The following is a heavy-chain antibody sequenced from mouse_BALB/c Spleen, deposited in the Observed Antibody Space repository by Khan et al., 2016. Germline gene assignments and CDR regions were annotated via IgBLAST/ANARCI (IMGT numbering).Heavy chain of an antibody. CDR1: GFNIKDTY. CDR2: IDPANGNT. Sequence: VQLKQSGAELVKPGASVKLSCTASGFNIKDTYMHWVKQRPEQGLEWIERIDPANGNTKYDPKFQGKATITADTSSNTAYLQLSSLTSEDTAVYYCARSSWEWFAYWGQGTLVTVSA. D-gene: IGHD4-1*01. CDR3: ARSSWEWFAY. J-gene: IGHJ3*01. V-gene: IGHV14-3*02.